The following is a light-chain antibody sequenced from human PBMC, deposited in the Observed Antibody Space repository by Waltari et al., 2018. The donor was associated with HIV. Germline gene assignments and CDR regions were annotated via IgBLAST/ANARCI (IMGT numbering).Light chain of an antibody. Sequence: IVMTQSRLSLPVTPGEPASISCRSSQSLLHSNGYNYLNWYLPKPGQSPQVLMYLGSSRASGVPDRFSGSGSGTDFTLKISRVEAEDVGLYYCMQALQTPITFGQGTRLEIK. CDR1: QSLLHSNGYNY. CDR2: LGS. V-gene: IGKV2-28*01. J-gene: IGKJ5*01. CDR3: MQALQTPIT.